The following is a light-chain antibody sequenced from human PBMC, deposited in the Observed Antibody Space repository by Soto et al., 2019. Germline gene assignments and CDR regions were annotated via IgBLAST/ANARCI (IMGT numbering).Light chain of an antibody. J-gene: IGKJ4*01. CDR3: QQYGVSPT. CDR1: QTISNTF. Sequence: EIVLTQSPGTLSLSPGERATLSCRASQTISNTFLAWYQQRPGQAPRLHIYGASGRAAGIPDRFSGSGSGTDFTLSISRLEPEDFAVYYCQQYGVSPTFGGGTKVEIK. V-gene: IGKV3-20*01. CDR2: GAS.